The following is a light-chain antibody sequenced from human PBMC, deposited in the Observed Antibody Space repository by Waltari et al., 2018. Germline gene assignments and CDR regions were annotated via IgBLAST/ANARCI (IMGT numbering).Light chain of an antibody. V-gene: IGLV2-14*03. J-gene: IGLJ1*01. Sequence: QSALTQPASVSGSPGQSITISCTGTSSDVGGYNYVSWYQPHPGPTPKLIIFDVNRRPSGVSHRFSGSKSGNTASLTISGLQAEDEADYYCGSYTTRATHVFGIGTKVTVL. CDR1: SSDVGGYNY. CDR2: DVN. CDR3: GSYTTRATHV.